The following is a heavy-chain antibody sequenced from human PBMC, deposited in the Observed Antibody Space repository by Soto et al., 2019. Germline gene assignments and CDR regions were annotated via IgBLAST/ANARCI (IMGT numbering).Heavy chain of an antibody. V-gene: IGHV4-39*01. CDR3: ARRRVLVVVAATSWFDP. CDR1: GGSISSSSYY. J-gene: IGHJ5*02. D-gene: IGHD2-15*01. CDR2: IYYSGST. Sequence: SETLSLTCTVSGGSISSSSYYWGWIRQPPGKGLEWIGSIYYSGSTYYNPSLKSRVTISVDTSKNQFSLKLSSVTAADTAVYYCARRRVLVVVAATSWFDPWGQGTLVTVSS.